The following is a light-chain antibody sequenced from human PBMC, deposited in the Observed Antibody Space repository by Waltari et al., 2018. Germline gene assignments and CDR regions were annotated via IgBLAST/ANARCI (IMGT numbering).Light chain of an antibody. J-gene: IGLJ2*01. CDR3: CSYAGSSTVV. Sequence: QSALTQPASVSGSPGQSITISCTGTSLDVGRYNLVSWYQQPPGKAPTLMISEVSKRPSGVSNRFSGSKSGNTASLTISGLQAEDEADYYCCSYAGSSTVVFGGGTKLTVL. CDR1: SLDVGRYNL. V-gene: IGLV2-23*02. CDR2: EVS.